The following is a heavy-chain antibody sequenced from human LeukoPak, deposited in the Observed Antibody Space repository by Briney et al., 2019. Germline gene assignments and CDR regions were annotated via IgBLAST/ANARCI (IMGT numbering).Heavy chain of an antibody. CDR2: ISGSGITT. CDR3: AKDVRA. CDR1: GFTLSSYA. V-gene: IGHV3-23*01. Sequence: GGSLRLSCAASGFTLSSYAMSWVRQAPGKGLEWVSAISGSGITTYYADSVKGRSTISRDNSKNTMYLQMNSLRADDTAVYYCAKDVRAGGQGTLVTVSS. J-gene: IGHJ4*02.